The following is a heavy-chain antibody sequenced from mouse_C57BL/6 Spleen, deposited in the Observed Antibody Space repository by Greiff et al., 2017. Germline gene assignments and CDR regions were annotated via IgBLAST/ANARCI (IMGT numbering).Heavy chain of an antibody. J-gene: IGHJ2*01. D-gene: IGHD5-1-1*01. V-gene: IGHV14-4*01. CDR1: GFNIKDDY. CDR2: IDPENGDT. CDR3: TTNTIDC. Sequence: VQLKQSGAELVRPGASVKLSCTASGFNIKDDYMHWVKQRPEQGLEWIGWIDPENGDTEYASKFQGKATIAADTSSNAAYLQLSSLTSEDTAVYYCTTNTIDCWGQGTTLTVSS.